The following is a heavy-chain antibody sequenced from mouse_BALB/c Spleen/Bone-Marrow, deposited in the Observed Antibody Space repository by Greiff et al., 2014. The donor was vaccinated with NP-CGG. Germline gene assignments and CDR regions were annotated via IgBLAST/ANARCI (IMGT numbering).Heavy chain of an antibody. J-gene: IGHJ4*01. CDR1: GFNIKDTY. CDR3: ARYYYAMDY. CDR2: IDPANGNT. Sequence: LVESGAELVKPGASVKLSCTASGFNIKDTYMHWVKQRPEQGLEWIGRIDPANGNTKYDPKFQGKATITADTSSNTAYLQLSELTSEDTAVYYCARYYYAMDYWGQGTSVTVSS. V-gene: IGHV14-3*02.